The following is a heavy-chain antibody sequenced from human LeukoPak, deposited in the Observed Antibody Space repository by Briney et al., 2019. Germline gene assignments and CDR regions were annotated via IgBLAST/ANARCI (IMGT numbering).Heavy chain of an antibody. D-gene: IGHD3-3*02. CDR1: GGSISGGGYY. V-gene: IGHV4-31*03. Sequence: KPSQTLSLTCTVSGGSISGGGYYWSWIRQHPGKGLEWIGYIYYSGSTYYNPSLKSRVTISVDTSKNHFSLNLSSVTAADTAVYYCARSTTDIFGVVISLDYWGQGTLVTVSS. CDR2: IYYSGST. J-gene: IGHJ4*02. CDR3: ARSTTDIFGVVISLDY.